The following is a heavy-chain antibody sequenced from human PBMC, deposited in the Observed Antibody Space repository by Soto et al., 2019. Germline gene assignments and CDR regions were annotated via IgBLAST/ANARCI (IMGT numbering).Heavy chain of an antibody. V-gene: IGHV3-74*01. CDR2: INTEGSST. Sequence: EVQLVESGGNLVQPGGSLRLSCAASGFTFTSYWMHWVRQAPGMGLVWVARINTEGSSTSYADAVKGRFTISRDNAKHTLYLQMDSLRAEDTAVYYCARKDSLTGLDYWGQGTLVSVSS. D-gene: IGHD3-9*01. J-gene: IGHJ4*02. CDR1: GFTFTSYW. CDR3: ARKDSLTGLDY.